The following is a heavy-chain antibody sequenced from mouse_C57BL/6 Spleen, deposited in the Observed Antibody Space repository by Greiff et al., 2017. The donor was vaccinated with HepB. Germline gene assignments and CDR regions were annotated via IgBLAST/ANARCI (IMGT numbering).Heavy chain of an antibody. J-gene: IGHJ2*01. CDR2: INPSNGGT. CDR3: ARDGTTGSFDY. CDR1: GYTFTSYW. Sequence: QVQLQQPGTELVKPGASVKLSCKASGYTFTSYWMHWVKQRPGQGLEWIGNINPSNGGTNYNEKFKSKATLTVDKASSTAYMQLSSLTSEDSAVYNCARDGTTGSFDYWGQGTTLTVSS. D-gene: IGHD4-1*01. V-gene: IGHV1-53*01.